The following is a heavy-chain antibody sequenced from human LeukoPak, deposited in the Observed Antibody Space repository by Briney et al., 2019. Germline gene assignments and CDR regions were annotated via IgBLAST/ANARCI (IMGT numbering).Heavy chain of an antibody. D-gene: IGHD2-8*01. CDR2: INRNGGST. CDR1: GLTFDDYG. V-gene: IGHV3-20*04. Sequence: GRSLRLSCEASGLTFDDYGMSWVRQPPGKGLEWVSGINRNGGSTDYADSVKGRFTISRDNAKNSHFLQMNSLRVEDTALYYCARGFRNGPFDCWGQGTLVTVSS. J-gene: IGHJ4*02. CDR3: ARGFRNGPFDC.